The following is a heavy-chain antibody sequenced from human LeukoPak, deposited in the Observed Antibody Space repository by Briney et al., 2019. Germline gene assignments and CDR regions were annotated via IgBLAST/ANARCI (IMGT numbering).Heavy chain of an antibody. V-gene: IGHV3-15*01. CDR3: TTRTDSSGILGY. D-gene: IGHD4-23*01. Sequence: NSGGSLRLSCAASGFTFSHAWMTWVRQAPGKGLEWVGRIKRKTDGGTTDYAAPVKGRFTISRDDSKNTLYLQMNNLQTEDTAVYYCTTRTDSSGILGYWGQGTLVTVSS. CDR1: GFTFSHAW. CDR2: IKRKTDGGTT. J-gene: IGHJ4*02.